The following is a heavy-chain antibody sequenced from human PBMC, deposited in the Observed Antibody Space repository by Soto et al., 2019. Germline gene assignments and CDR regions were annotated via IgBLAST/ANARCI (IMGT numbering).Heavy chain of an antibody. V-gene: IGHV3-33*01. CDR3: ARESSMDGDYRGTCGY. D-gene: IGHD4-17*01. Sequence: QVQLVESGGGVVQPGRSLRLSCAASGFTFSSYVMHWVRQAPGKGLEWVAVIWYDGSNKYYADSVKGRFTISRDNSKNTMYRQMSSLRAEDTAVYCCARESSMDGDYRGTCGYWGQGTLVTVSS. J-gene: IGHJ4*02. CDR1: GFTFSSYV. CDR2: IWYDGSNK.